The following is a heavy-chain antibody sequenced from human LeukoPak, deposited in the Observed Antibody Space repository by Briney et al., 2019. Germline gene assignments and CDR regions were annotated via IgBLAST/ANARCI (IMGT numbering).Heavy chain of an antibody. D-gene: IGHD3-22*01. CDR1: RFTFSNSW. Sequence: AGSLRLSCAASRFTFSNSWMHWVRQGPGKGRVWVSRISGDGRIRRYAGSVKGRYTISRDNAKNSLYLQMTSLRVEDTAVYYCARDLGSGYYYFDYWGHGTLVTVSS. J-gene: IGHJ4*01. CDR2: ISGDGRIR. CDR3: ARDLGSGYYYFDY. V-gene: IGHV3-74*01.